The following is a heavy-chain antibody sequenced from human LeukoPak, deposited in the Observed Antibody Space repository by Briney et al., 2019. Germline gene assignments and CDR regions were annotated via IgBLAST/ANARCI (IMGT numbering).Heavy chain of an antibody. V-gene: IGHV1-18*01. CDR1: GYTFTSYG. Sequence: ASVKVSCKASGYTFTSYGISWVRQAPGQGLEWMGLISAYNANTNYAQKLQGRVTMTTDTSTSKAYMELRSLRSDDTAVYYCARDPDESGSDYWGQGTLVTVSS. J-gene: IGHJ4*02. D-gene: IGHD3-3*01. CDR2: ISAYNANT. CDR3: ARDPDESGSDY.